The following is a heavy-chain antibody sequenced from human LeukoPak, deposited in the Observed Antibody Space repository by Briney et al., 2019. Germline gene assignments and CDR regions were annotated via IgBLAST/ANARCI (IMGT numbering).Heavy chain of an antibody. CDR3: ARDRSSGLISYYYYMDV. D-gene: IGHD6-19*01. CDR1: GDSVSSNSAA. Sequence: SQTLSLTCAISGDSVSSNSAAWNWIRQSPSRGLEWLGRTYYRSKWYNDYAVSVKSRITINPDTSKNQFSLQLNSVTPEDTAVYYCARDRSSGLISYYYYMDVWGKGTTVTVSS. J-gene: IGHJ6*03. V-gene: IGHV6-1*01. CDR2: TYYRSKWYN.